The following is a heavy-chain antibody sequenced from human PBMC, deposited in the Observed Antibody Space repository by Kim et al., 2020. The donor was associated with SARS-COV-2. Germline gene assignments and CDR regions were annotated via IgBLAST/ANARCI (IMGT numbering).Heavy chain of an antibody. CDR2: SSTI. J-gene: IGHJ4*02. Sequence: SSTIYYTDSVKRRFTNSRDNGKNSLYLQMNSRRDEDAAVYYCARVGGVIYWGQGTLVTVSS. CDR3: ARVGGVIY. V-gene: IGHV3-48*02. D-gene: IGHD3-16*01.